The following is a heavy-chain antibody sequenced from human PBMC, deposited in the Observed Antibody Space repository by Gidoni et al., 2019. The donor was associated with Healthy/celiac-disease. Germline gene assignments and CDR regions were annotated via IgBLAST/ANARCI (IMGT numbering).Heavy chain of an antibody. D-gene: IGHD5-18*01. Sequence: EVQLVQSGAEVKKLGESLRLSCKGSGYSFTSYWISWVRQMPGKGLEWMGRIDPSDSYTNYSPSFQGHVTSSADKSISTAYLQWSSLKASDTAMYYCARHRTAAMVTWIIDYWGQGTLVTVSS. CDR1: GYSFTSYW. CDR2: IDPSDSYT. V-gene: IGHV5-10-1*03. CDR3: ARHRTAAMVTWIIDY. J-gene: IGHJ4*02.